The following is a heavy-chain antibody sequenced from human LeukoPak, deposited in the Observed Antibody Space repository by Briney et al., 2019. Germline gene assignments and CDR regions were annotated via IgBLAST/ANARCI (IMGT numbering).Heavy chain of an antibody. CDR1: GYTFTSYS. Sequence: ASVKVSCKASGYTFTSYSISWVRQAPGQGLEWMGWISAYNGNTNYAQKLQGRVTMTTDTSTSTAYMELRSLRSDDTAVYYCARSRDYYPYYYYYYMDVWGKGTTVTVSS. CDR3: ARSRDYYPYYYYYYMDV. D-gene: IGHD3-10*01. V-gene: IGHV1-18*01. J-gene: IGHJ6*03. CDR2: ISAYNGNT.